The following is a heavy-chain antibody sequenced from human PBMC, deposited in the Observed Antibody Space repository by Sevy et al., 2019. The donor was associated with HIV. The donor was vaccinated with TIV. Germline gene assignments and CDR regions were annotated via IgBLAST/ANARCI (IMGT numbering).Heavy chain of an antibody. CDR1: GFTFSSYS. CDR2: ISSSSSYI. V-gene: IGHV3-21*01. CDR3: ARSTTVTFDY. J-gene: IGHJ4*02. D-gene: IGHD4-17*01. Sequence: GGSLRLSCAASGFTFSSYSMNWVRQAPGEGLEWVSSISSSSSYIYYADSVKGRFTISRDNAKNSLYLQMNSLRAEDTAVYYCARSTTVTFDYWGQGTLVTVSS.